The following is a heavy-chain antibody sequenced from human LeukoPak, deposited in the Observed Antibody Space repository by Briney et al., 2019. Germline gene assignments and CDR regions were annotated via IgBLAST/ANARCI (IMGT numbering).Heavy chain of an antibody. V-gene: IGHV4-59*04. J-gene: IGHJ3*02. Sequence: SETLSLTCTLSGGSISTYYWSWIRQPPGKGLEWIGNIYHSGNTYYNPSLKSRVTMSVDTSKNQFSLKLRSVTAADTSVFYCARKRPNAFDIWGQGTMVTVSS. CDR3: ARKRPNAFDI. CDR2: IYHSGNT. D-gene: IGHD6-25*01. CDR1: GGSISTYY.